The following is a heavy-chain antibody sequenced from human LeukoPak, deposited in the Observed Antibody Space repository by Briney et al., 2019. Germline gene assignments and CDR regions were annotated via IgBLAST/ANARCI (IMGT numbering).Heavy chain of an antibody. V-gene: IGHV1-2*02. CDR2: INPNSGGT. D-gene: IGHD3-22*01. Sequence: GASVKLSCKASGYAFTGYYMHWVRQAPGQGLEWMGWINPNSGGTNYAQKLQSRVTMTTDTSTSTAYMELRSLRSDDTAVYYCARDRYYDSSGYSDTCDIWGQGTMVTVSS. CDR1: GYAFTGYY. CDR3: ARDRYYDSSGYSDTCDI. J-gene: IGHJ3*02.